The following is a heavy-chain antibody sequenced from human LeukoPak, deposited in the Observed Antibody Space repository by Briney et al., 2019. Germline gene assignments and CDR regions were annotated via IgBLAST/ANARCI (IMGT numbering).Heavy chain of an antibody. J-gene: IGHJ2*01. CDR1: GGSISSYY. CDR2: IYYSGST. V-gene: IGHV4-59*01. CDR3: ARGPHYDL. Sequence: SETLSLTCTVSGGSISSYYWSWIRQPPGKGLEWIGYIYYSGSTNYNPSLKSRVTISVDTSKNQFSLKLSSVTAADTAVYYCARGPHYDLWGRGTLVTVSS.